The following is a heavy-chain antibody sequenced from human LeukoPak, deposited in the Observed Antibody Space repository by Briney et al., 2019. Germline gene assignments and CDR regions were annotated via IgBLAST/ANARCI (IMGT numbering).Heavy chain of an antibody. CDR3: ARDIVSGSGSLDY. CDR1: RFSFSNYW. J-gene: IGHJ3*01. Sequence: QPGGSLRLSCAASRFSFSNYWMHWVRQAPGKGLVWVSHVKSDGSNPSYADSVKGRFTISRDNAENMLYLQMNTLGAEDTAVYYCARDIVSGSGSLDYWGQGTMVTVSS. V-gene: IGHV3-74*01. D-gene: IGHD3-10*01. CDR2: VKSDGSNP.